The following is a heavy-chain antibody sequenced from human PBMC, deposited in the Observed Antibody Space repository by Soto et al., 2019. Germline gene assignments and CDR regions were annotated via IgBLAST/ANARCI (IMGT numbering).Heavy chain of an antibody. CDR2: IYYSGST. D-gene: IGHD3-22*01. Sequence: QVQLQESGPGLVKPSETLSLTCTVSGGSISSYYWSWIRQPPGKGLEWIGYIYYSGSTNYNPSLKSRVTMSVDTSKNQFSLKLSSVTAADTAVYYCARHLLIYYYDSSGYYLRDAFDIRGQGTMVTVSS. V-gene: IGHV4-59*08. CDR3: ARHLLIYYYDSSGYYLRDAFDI. CDR1: GGSISSYY. J-gene: IGHJ3*02.